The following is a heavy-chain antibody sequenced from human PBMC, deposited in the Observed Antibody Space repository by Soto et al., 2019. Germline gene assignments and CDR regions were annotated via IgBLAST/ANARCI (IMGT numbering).Heavy chain of an antibody. CDR1: GVTFERYG. CDR2: ISHEGVMK. D-gene: IGHD3-3*01. J-gene: IGHJ6*02. Sequence: QVQLVESGGGVVQPGRSLRLSCTASGVTFERYGMHWVRLAPGKGLERLAYISHEGVMKFYAGSVKGRFTISRDKSKNTLYLQSSSLRPDDKAVYYCAKREGLEWSRDHFYYYAMEVWGRGTPVTVSS. CDR3: AKREGLEWSRDHFYYYAMEV. V-gene: IGHV3-30*18.